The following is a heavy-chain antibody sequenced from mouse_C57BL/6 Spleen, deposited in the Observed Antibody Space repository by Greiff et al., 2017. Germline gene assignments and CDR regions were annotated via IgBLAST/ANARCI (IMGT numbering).Heavy chain of an antibody. D-gene: IGHD1-1*01. J-gene: IGHJ2*01. CDR3: TDGSSCDY. Sequence: EVKLMESGGGLVQPGGSMKLSCVASGFTFSNYWMNWVRQSPEKGLEWVAQIRLKSDNYATHYAESVKGRFTISRDDSKSSVYLQMNNLRAEDTGIYYCTDGSSCDYWGQGTTLTVSS. CDR2: IRLKSDNYAT. CDR1: GFTFSNYW. V-gene: IGHV6-3*01.